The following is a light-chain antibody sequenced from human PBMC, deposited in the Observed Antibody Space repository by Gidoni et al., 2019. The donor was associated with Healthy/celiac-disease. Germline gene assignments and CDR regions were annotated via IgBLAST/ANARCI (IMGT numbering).Light chain of an antibody. J-gene: IGKJ4*01. V-gene: IGKV3-15*01. Sequence: EIVMTQSPATLSVSPGERATLSCMASQSVSSNLAWYQQKPGQAPRLLIYGASTRATGIPARFSGSGSGTEFTLTISSLQSEDFAVYYCQQYNNWPFTFGGGTKVEIK. CDR1: QSVSSN. CDR2: GAS. CDR3: QQYNNWPFT.